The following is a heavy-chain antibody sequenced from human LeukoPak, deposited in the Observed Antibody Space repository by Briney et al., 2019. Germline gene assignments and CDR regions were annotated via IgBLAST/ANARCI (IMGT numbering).Heavy chain of an antibody. J-gene: IGHJ5*02. CDR2: IYYSGST. D-gene: IGHD3-10*01. CDR1: GGSFSGYY. V-gene: IGHV4-34*01. Sequence: PSETLSLTCAVYGGSFSGYYWSWIRQPPGKGLEWIGSIYYSGSTYYNPSLKSRVTISVDTSKNQFSLKLSSVTAADTAVYYCARHYGSGSYWFDPWGQGTLVTVSS. CDR3: ARHYGSGSYWFDP.